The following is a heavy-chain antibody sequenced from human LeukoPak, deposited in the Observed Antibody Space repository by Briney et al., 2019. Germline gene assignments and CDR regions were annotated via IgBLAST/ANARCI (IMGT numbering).Heavy chain of an antibody. Sequence: GGSLRLSCAASGFTFSSYGMHWVRQAPGKGLEWVAVISYDGSNKYYADSVKGRFTISRDNSKNTLYLQMNSLRAEDTAVYYCAKVGYSSSWYDFDYWGQGTLVTVSS. D-gene: IGHD6-13*01. V-gene: IGHV3-30*18. CDR2: ISYDGSNK. CDR1: GFTFSSYG. CDR3: AKVGYSSSWYDFDY. J-gene: IGHJ4*02.